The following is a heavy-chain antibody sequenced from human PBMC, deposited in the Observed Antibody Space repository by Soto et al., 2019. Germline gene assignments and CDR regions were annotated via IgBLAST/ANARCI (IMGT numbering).Heavy chain of an antibody. CDR2: ISGSGGST. D-gene: IGHD4-17*01. Sequence: PGGSLRLSCAASGFTFSSYAMSWVRQAPGKGLEWVSAISGSGGSTYYADSVKGRFTISRDNSKNTLYLQMNSLRAEDTAVYYCAKTPLKPLHYGDYVDYWGQGTLVTVSS. V-gene: IGHV3-23*01. J-gene: IGHJ4*02. CDR1: GFTFSSYA. CDR3: AKTPLKPLHYGDYVDY.